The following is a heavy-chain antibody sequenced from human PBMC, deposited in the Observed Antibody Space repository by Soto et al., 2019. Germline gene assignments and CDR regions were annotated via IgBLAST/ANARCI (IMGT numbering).Heavy chain of an antibody. CDR2: INPSGGST. J-gene: IGHJ4*02. CDR1: GYTFTSYY. Sequence: ASVNVSCKASGYTFTSYYMHLVRQAPGQGLEWMGIINPSGGSTSYAQKFQGRVTMTRDTSTSTVYMELSSLRSEDTAVYYCARHRLEWLFTIDYWGQGTLVTVSS. CDR3: ARHRLEWLFTIDY. D-gene: IGHD3-3*01. V-gene: IGHV1-46*01.